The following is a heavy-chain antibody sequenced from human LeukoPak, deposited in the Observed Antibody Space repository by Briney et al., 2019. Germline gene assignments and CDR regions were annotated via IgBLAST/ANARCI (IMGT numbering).Heavy chain of an antibody. D-gene: IGHD3-22*01. CDR3: ARCSEDYDSSGYGCAFDI. J-gene: IGHJ3*02. CDR2: IYHSGST. V-gene: IGHV4-30-2*01. Sequence: TSETLSLTCTVSGGSISSGGYYWSWIRQPPGKGLEWIGYIYHSGSTYYNPSLKSRVTISVDTSKSQFSLKLSSVTAADTAVYYCARCSEDYDSSGYGCAFDIWGQGTMVTVSS. CDR1: GGSISSGGYY.